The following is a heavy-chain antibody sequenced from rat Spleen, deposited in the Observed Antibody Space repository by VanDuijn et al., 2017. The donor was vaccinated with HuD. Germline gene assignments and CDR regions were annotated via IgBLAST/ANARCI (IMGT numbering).Heavy chain of an antibody. J-gene: IGHJ2*01. V-gene: IGHV5-7*01. CDR3: TRDWDY. CDR1: GFTFSDYN. CDR2: FNYDGRTT. Sequence: EVQLVESGGGLVQPGRSLKLSCAASGFTFSDYNMAWVRQAPKKGLEWVATFNYDGRTTYYRDSVKGRFTSSRDNAESTLYLQMNSLRSEDTATYYCTRDWDYWGQGVMVTVSS.